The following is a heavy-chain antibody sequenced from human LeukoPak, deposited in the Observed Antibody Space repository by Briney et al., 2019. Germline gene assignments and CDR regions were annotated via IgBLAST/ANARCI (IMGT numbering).Heavy chain of an antibody. V-gene: IGHV1-69*13. D-gene: IGHD1-1*01. Sequence: SVKVSCKASGGTFSSYAISWVRQAPGQGLEWMGGIIPIFGTANYAQKLQGRVTITADESTSTAYMELSSLRSEDTAVYYCARDSSTGTTWEVVNYFDYWGQGTLVTVSS. CDR2: IIPIFGTA. J-gene: IGHJ4*02. CDR3: ARDSSTGTTWEVVNYFDY. CDR1: GGTFSSYA.